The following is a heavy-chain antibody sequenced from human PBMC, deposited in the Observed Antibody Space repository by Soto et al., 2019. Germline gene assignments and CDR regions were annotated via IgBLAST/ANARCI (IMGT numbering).Heavy chain of an antibody. CDR1: GGSISSSNW. D-gene: IGHD2-2*01. CDR3: ARGIVVVPAGVGNWFDP. V-gene: IGHV4-4*02. CDR2: IYHSGST. Sequence: SETLSLTCAVSGGSISSSNWWRWVRQPPGKGLEWIGEIYHSGSTNYNPSLKSRVTISVDKSKNQSSLKLSSVTAADTAVYYCARGIVVVPAGVGNWFDPWGQGTLVTVSS. J-gene: IGHJ5*02.